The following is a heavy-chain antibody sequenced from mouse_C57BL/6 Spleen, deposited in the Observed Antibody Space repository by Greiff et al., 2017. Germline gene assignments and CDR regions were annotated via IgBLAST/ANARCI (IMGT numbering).Heavy chain of an antibody. J-gene: IGHJ3*01. Sequence: QVQLQQPGAELVKPGASVKLSCKASGYTFTSYWMQWVKQRPGQGLEWIGEIDPSDSYTNYNQKFKGKATLTVDTSSSTAYMQLSSLTSEDSAVYYCAISYYGSSYPAWFAYWGQGTLVTVSA. CDR1: GYTFTSYW. CDR2: IDPSDSYT. CDR3: AISYYGSSYPAWFAY. D-gene: IGHD1-1*01. V-gene: IGHV1-50*01.